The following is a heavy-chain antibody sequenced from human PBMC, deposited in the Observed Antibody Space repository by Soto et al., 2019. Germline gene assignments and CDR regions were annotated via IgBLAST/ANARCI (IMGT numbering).Heavy chain of an antibody. Sequence: QIALKESGPTLVNPTQTLTLTCSFSGFSLTTSSAAVGWIRQPPGKALEWLAHIYWDDDKRYSPSLKNRLTITKDTSQKQVVLVMTDMDPVDRGTYFCARLYGGSYFDTWGQGALVTVSS. CDR1: GFSLTTSSAA. D-gene: IGHD1-26*01. J-gene: IGHJ4*02. CDR2: IYWDDDK. V-gene: IGHV2-5*02. CDR3: ARLYGGSYFDT.